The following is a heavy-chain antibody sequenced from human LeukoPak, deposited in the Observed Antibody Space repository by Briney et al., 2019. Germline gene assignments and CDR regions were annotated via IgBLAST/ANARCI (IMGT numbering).Heavy chain of an antibody. CDR1: GFTFSSYA. V-gene: IGHV3-23*01. J-gene: IGHJ4*02. D-gene: IGHD3-3*01. Sequence: PGGSLRLSCAASGFTFSSYAMSWVRQAPGKGLEWVSAISGSGGSTYYADSVKGRFTISRDNSKNTLYLQMNSLRAEDTAVYYCAKSPWGGYYTQTFDYWGQGTLVTVSS. CDR2: ISGSGGST. CDR3: AKSPWGGYYTQTFDY.